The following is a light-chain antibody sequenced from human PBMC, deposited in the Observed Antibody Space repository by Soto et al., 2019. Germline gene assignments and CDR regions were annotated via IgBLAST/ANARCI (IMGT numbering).Light chain of an antibody. CDR1: QDINRW. CDR3: QQFSLYWA. J-gene: IGKJ1*01. Sequence: DIQMTQSPSTLSASVGDRVTITCRAGQDINRWLAWYQQKPGKAPKILIYNADTLESGVPSRFSGSGYGTEFILTISSLQPDDFATYYCQQFSLYWAFGQGTKVEIK. V-gene: IGKV1-5*01. CDR2: NAD.